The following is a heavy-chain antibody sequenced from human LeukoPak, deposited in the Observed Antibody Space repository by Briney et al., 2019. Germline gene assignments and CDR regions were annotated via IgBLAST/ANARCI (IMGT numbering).Heavy chain of an antibody. CDR1: GFTFSSYG. D-gene: IGHD2-2*01. J-gene: IGHJ3*02. V-gene: IGHV3-33*01. CDR2: IWYDGSNK. CDR3: ARVYSSTSGKNAFDI. Sequence: GGSLRLSCAASGFTFSSYGMHWVRQAPGKGLEWVAVIWYDGSNKYYADSVKGRFTISRGNAKNSLYLQMNSLRAEDTAVYYCARVYSSTSGKNAFDIWGQGTMVIVSS.